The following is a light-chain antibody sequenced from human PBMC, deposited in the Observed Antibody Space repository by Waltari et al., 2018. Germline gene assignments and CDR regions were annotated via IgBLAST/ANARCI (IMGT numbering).Light chain of an antibody. CDR1: SSDIGGYNF. CDR3: SSYTSSSTGI. Sequence: QSALTQPASVSGSPGQSITISCTGTSSDIGGYNFVSWYQQHPGKVPKLIIYEVFNRPSGVPFPSSGSRSGTTASLTISGFQAEAEADYYRSSYTSSSTGIFGGGTKLTVL. V-gene: IGLV2-14*01. J-gene: IGLJ2*01. CDR2: EVF.